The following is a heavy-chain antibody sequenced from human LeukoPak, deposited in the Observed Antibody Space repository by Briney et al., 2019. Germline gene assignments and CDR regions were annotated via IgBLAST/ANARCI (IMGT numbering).Heavy chain of an antibody. CDR3: ARRIVGATNDYFDY. CDR2: IKQDGSEK. CDR1: GFTFSGYW. D-gene: IGHD1-26*01. V-gene: IGHV3-7*01. J-gene: IGHJ4*02. Sequence: GSLRLSCAASGFTFSGYWMSWVRQAPGKGLEWVANIKQDGSEKYYVDSVKGRFTISRDNAKNSLYLQMNSLRAEDTAVYYCARRIVGATNDYFDYWGQGTLVTVSS.